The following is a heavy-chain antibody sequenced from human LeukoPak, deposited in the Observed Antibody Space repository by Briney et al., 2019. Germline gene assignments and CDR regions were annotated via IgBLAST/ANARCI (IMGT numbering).Heavy chain of an antibody. J-gene: IGHJ6*02. V-gene: IGHV4-59*01. Sequence: ASETLSLTCTVSGGSISSYYWSWIRQPPGKGLEWIGYIFYSGSTDYNPSLKSRVTISLDTSKNQFSLRLSSVTAADTAVYYCASNYDILTGYSTQGGYGMDVWGQGTTVTVSS. CDR1: GGSISSYY. D-gene: IGHD3-9*01. CDR2: IFYSGST. CDR3: ASNYDILTGYSTQGGYGMDV.